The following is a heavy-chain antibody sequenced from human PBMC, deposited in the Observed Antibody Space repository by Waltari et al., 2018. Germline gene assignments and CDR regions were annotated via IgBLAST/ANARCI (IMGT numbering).Heavy chain of an antibody. CDR3: VRAEAGVGYDY. CDR2: MKRDGTQT. CDR1: GFFFRPYW. J-gene: IGHJ4*02. V-gene: IGHV3-74*01. Sequence: EVQLVEYGGDSVQSGGSLRLSCASSGFFFRPYWMHWVRQVPGKGLVWVSLMKRDGTQTRYADSVKGRFTISRDNAKNTVFLQMNNLRAEDTAVYYCVRAEAGVGYDYWGRGTLVSVSS. D-gene: IGHD6-19*01.